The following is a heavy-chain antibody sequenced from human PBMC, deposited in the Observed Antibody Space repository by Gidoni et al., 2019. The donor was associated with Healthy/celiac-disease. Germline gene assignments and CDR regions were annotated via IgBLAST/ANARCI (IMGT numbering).Heavy chain of an antibody. Sequence: QVQLVESGGGVVQPGRSLRLSCAASGFTFSSYGMHWVRQAPGKGLEWVDVISYDGSNKYYADSVKGRFTISRDNSKNTLYLQMNSLRAEDTAVYYCAKDRATNPKMTYKNTYYYDSSGYYTPPPFDYWGQGTLVTVSS. J-gene: IGHJ4*02. CDR1: GFTFSSYG. D-gene: IGHD3-22*01. V-gene: IGHV3-30*18. CDR2: ISYDGSNK. CDR3: AKDRATNPKMTYKNTYYYDSSGYYTPPPFDY.